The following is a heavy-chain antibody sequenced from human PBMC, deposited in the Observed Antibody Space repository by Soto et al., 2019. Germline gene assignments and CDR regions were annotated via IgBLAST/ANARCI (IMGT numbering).Heavy chain of an antibody. Sequence: GGSLRLSCAASGFTFSSHSINWVRQAPGKGLEWVSYISGSGATKYYADSVKGRFTISRDNARNSLYLQMSSLSDEDTAVYYCERDIRGFSYVVDYWGQGTLVTVSS. V-gene: IGHV3-48*02. D-gene: IGHD5-18*01. CDR3: ERDIRGFSYVVDY. CDR2: ISGSGATK. CDR1: GFTFSSHS. J-gene: IGHJ4*02.